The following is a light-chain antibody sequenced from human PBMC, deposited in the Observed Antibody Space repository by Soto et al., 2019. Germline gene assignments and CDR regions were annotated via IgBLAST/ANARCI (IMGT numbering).Light chain of an antibody. CDR2: GAS. CDR3: QQYGSSRT. J-gene: IGKJ1*01. V-gene: IGKV3-20*01. Sequence: EIVLMQSPGTLSLSPGERATLSCRASQSVSSNLAWYQQKPGQAPRLLIYGASTRATGIPDRFSGSGSGTDFTLIIRRPEPEDFAVYYCQQYGSSRTFGQGTKVDI. CDR1: QSVSSN.